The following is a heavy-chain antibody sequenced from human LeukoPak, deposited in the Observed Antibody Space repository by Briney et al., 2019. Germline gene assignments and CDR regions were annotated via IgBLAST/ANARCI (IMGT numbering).Heavy chain of an antibody. CDR2: IIPIFGTA. Sequence: SVKVSCKASGGTFSSYAISWVRQAPGQGLEWMGRIIPIFGTANYAQKFQGRVTITTDESTSTAYMELSSLRSEDTALYYCASTGYSSGWYPFDYWGQGTLVTVSX. D-gene: IGHD6-19*01. CDR1: GGTFSSYA. J-gene: IGHJ4*02. V-gene: IGHV1-69*05. CDR3: ASTGYSSGWYPFDY.